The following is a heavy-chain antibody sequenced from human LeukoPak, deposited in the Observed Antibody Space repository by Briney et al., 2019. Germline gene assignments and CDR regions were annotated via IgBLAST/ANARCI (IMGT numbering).Heavy chain of an antibody. J-gene: IGHJ4*02. Sequence: SVKVSCKASAGTFSSYAISWVRQAPGQGLEWMGRIIAIFGTANYAQKFQGRVTITTDESTSTAYMELSSLRSEDTAVYYCAREVYYDSSGYYRPYYFDYWGQGTLVTVSS. V-gene: IGHV1-69*05. CDR3: AREVYYDSSGYYRPYYFDY. CDR2: IIAIFGTA. CDR1: AGTFSSYA. D-gene: IGHD3-22*01.